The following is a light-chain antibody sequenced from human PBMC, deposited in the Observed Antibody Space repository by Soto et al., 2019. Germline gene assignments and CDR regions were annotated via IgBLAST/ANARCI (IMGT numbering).Light chain of an antibody. V-gene: IGKV1-9*01. J-gene: IGKJ4*02. CDR1: QAINSY. CDR2: GGS. CDR3: QHLNGFPLT. Sequence: IQLTQSPSYLSASVRDRVTIPCRASQAINSYLAWYQQEPGKAPKLLIYGGSTLQSGVPSRFSGSGSGTEFTLSISSLQSEDFATYYCQHLNGFPLTFGGGTKVEI.